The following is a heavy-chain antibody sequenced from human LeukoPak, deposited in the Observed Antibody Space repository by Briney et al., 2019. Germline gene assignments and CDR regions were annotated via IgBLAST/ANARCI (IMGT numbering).Heavy chain of an antibody. J-gene: IGHJ5*02. CDR1: VGTFSSYT. D-gene: IGHD2-2*01. CDR2: IIPIFGTA. CDR3: ARTDIVVVPARNWFDP. V-gene: IGHV1-69*05. Sequence: GASVKVSCKASVGTFSSYTISCVRRAPGQGLEWMGGIIPIFGTANYAQKFQGRVTITTDESTTTAYMDLIRLRSEDTAVYYWARTDIVVVPARNWFDPWGQGTLVTVSS.